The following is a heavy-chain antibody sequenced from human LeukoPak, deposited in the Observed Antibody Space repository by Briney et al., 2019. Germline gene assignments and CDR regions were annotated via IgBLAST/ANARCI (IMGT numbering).Heavy chain of an antibody. D-gene: IGHD6-6*01. CDR1: GGSISSYY. CDR2: IYYSGST. V-gene: IGHV4-59*12. J-gene: IGHJ6*02. CDR3: ARGRVAARPAAKYYYYGMDV. Sequence: TSETLSLTCTVSGGSISSYYWSWIRQPPGKGLEWIGYIYYSGSTNYNPSLKSRVTISVDTSKNQFSLKLSSVTAADTAVYYCARGRVAARPAAKYYYYGMDVWGQGTTVTVSS.